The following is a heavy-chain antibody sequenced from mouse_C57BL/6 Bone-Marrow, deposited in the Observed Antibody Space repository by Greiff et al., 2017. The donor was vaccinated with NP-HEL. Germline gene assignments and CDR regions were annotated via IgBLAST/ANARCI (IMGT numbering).Heavy chain of an antibody. CDR1: GYTFTSYW. CDR3: ASITTVVARSFFYWYFDV. D-gene: IGHD1-1*01. CDR2: IHPSDSDT. V-gene: IGHV1-74*01. J-gene: IGHJ1*03. Sequence: QVQLQQPGAELVKPGASVKVSCKASGYTFTSYWMHWVKQRPGQGLEWIGRIHPSDSDTNYNQKFKGKATLTVDKSSSTAYMQLSSLTSEDSAVYYCASITTVVARSFFYWYFDVWGTGTTVTVSS.